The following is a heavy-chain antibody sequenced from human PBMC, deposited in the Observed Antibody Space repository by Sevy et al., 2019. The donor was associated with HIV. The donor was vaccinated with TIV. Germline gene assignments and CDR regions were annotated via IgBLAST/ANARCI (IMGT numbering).Heavy chain of an antibody. D-gene: IGHD6-25*01. J-gene: IGHJ6*02. V-gene: IGHV3-33*01. CDR3: ARGIAALPGYYYGMDV. Sequence: GGSLRLSCEVFGFTFSSYGMHWVRQAPGKGLEWVAVIWYDGSNKYYADSVKCRFTISRDNTKNTLHLQMNSLRAEDTAVYYCARGIAALPGYYYGMDVWGQGTTVTVSS. CDR1: GFTFSSYG. CDR2: IWYDGSNK.